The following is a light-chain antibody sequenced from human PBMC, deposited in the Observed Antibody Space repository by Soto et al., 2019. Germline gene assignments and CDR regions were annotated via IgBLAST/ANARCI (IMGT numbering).Light chain of an antibody. V-gene: IGKV1D-16*01. J-gene: IGKJ1*01. CDR3: QQYINYPWT. Sequence: DTQMTPTPSSVPPSVGHRVSISCQASQGISRSLAWYQQKPGKAPKLLIYAASSLQSGVPSRFGGGGSGTEFTLTISSLQPDDFAIYYCQQYINYPWTFGQGT. CDR2: AAS. CDR1: QGISRS.